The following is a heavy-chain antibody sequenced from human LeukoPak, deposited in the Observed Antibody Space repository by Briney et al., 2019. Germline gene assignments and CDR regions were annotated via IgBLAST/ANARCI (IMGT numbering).Heavy chain of an antibody. V-gene: IGHV3-30*18. CDR3: ANSDYDILTGWVY. CDR2: ISYDGSNK. D-gene: IGHD3-9*01. J-gene: IGHJ4*02. Sequence: GGSLRLSCAASGFTFSSYGMHWVRQAPGKGLEWVAVISYDGSNKYYADSVKGRFTISRDNSKNTLYLQMNSLRAEDTAVYYCANSDYDILTGWVYWGQGTLVTVSS. CDR1: GFTFSSYG.